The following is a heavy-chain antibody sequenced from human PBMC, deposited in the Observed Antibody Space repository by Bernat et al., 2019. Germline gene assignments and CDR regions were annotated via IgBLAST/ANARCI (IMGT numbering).Heavy chain of an antibody. CDR2: ISAYNGNT. V-gene: IGHV1-18*01. J-gene: IGHJ4*02. D-gene: IGHD3-22*01. Sequence: QVQLVQSGAEVKKPGASVKVSCKASGYTFTSYGISWVRQAPGQGLEWMGWISAYNGNTNYAQKLQGRVTMTTDTSTSTAYMELRSLRSDDTAVYYCARENCRSGYYCGVRVVDYWGQGTLVTVSS. CDR1: GYTFTSYG. CDR3: ARENCRSGYYCGVRVVDY.